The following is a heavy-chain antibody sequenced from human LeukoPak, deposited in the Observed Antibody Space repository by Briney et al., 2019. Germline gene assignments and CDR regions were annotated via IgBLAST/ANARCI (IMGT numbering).Heavy chain of an antibody. J-gene: IGHJ4*02. V-gene: IGHV3-7*01. CDR1: GFTFSSYW. D-gene: IGHD6-13*01. Sequence: GGSLRPSCAASGFTFSSYWMSWVRQAPGKGLEWVANIKEDGGEKYYVDSVKGRFTISRDTAKSSLYLQMHSLRDEDTAVYYCARAPPIIAAAGLDYWGQGTLVTVSS. CDR3: ARAPPIIAAAGLDY. CDR2: IKEDGGEK.